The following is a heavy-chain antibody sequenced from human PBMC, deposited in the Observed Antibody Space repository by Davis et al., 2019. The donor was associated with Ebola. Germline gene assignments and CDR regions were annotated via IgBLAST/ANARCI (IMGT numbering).Heavy chain of an antibody. V-gene: IGHV3-66*01. D-gene: IGHD6-19*01. CDR3: AKWQWPVRSIDL. J-gene: IGHJ2*01. CDR1: GGSSSGYY. CDR2: IYSGGST. Sequence: GGSLRLSCAVYGGSSSGYYWSCVRQAPGKGLEWVSVIYSGGSTYYAVSVKGRFTISRDNSKNTLYLQMNSLRAEDTAVYYCAKWQWPVRSIDLWGRGTLVTVSS.